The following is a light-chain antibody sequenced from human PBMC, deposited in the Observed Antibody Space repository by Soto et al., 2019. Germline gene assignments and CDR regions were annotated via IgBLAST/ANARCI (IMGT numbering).Light chain of an antibody. CDR1: QSISSW. V-gene: IGKV1-5*01. CDR3: QQYNSYWT. Sequence: DIQMNQSPSTLSASVGDRVTITCRASQSISSWLAWYQQKPGKAPKLLIYDASSLESGVPSRFSGSGSGTEFTLTISSMQPDDFATYYCQQYNSYWTFCQGTKVDIK. J-gene: IGKJ1*01. CDR2: DAS.